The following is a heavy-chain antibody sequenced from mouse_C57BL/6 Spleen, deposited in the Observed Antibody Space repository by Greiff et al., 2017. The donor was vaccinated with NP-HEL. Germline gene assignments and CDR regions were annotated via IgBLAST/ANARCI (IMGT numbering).Heavy chain of an antibody. D-gene: IGHD4-1*01. V-gene: IGHV3-6*01. CDR1: GYSITSGYY. CDR3: ARGELGRYFDY. CDR2: ISYDGSN. Sequence: EVQLQQSGPGLVKPSQSLSLTCSVTGYSITSGYYWNWIRQFPGNKLEWMGYISYDGSNNYNPSLKNRISITRDTSKNQFFLTLNSVTTEDTATYYGARGELGRYFDYWGQGTTLTVSS. J-gene: IGHJ2*01.